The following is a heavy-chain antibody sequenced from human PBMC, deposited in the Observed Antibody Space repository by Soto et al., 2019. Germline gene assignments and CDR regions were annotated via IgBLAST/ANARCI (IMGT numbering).Heavy chain of an antibody. J-gene: IGHJ4*02. CDR2: IYYGWNT. CDR1: GGSISDYY. D-gene: IGHD3-9*01. Sequence: PSETLSLTCTVSGGSISDYYWSWIRQPPGKGLEWIGYIYYGWNTNYNPSLKSRVTISVDTSKNQFSLKLSSVTAADTAVYYCARRPGGRYFDWPRETRFDYWGQGTLVTVSS. V-gene: IGHV4-59*08. CDR3: ARRPGGRYFDWPRETRFDY.